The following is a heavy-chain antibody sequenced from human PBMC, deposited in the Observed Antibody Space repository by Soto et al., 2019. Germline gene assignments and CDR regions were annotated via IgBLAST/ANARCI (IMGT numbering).Heavy chain of an antibody. V-gene: IGHV1-69*12. J-gene: IGHJ4*02. D-gene: IGHD3-22*01. Sequence: QVQLVQSGAEVKQHGSSVKVSCKASGGTFSSYAISWVRQAPGQGLEWMGGIIPIFGTANYAQKFQGRVTITADESTSTAYMELSSLRSEDTAVYYCARSAGYYDSSGKGADYWGQGTLVTVSS. CDR2: IIPIFGTA. CDR3: ARSAGYYDSSGKGADY. CDR1: GGTFSSYA.